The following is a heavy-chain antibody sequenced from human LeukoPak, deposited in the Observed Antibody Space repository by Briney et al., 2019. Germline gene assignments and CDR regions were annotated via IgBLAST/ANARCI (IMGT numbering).Heavy chain of an antibody. J-gene: IGHJ4*02. V-gene: IGHV3-74*01. CDR2: INSDGRTT. Sequence: GGSLRLSRAASGFTFSNSWMHWVRQAPGEGPVWVSRINSDGRTTNYADSVKGRFTISRDNAKNTLYLQMNSLRAEDTAVYYCARAGYYRFDYWGQGTLVTVSS. CDR3: ARAGYYRFDY. CDR1: GFTFSNSW. D-gene: IGHD1-26*01.